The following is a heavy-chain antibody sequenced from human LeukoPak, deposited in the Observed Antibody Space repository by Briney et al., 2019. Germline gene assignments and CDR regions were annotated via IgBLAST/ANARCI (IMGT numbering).Heavy chain of an antibody. CDR1: EFTFSDYY. J-gene: IGHJ4*02. V-gene: IGHV3-11*06. CDR2: ISSSSGYT. CDR3: ARDGDGHFDY. Sequence: PGGSLRLSCAASEFTFSDYYMSWIRQAPGKGLEWVSYISSSSGYTDYADSVKGRFTISRDNAKNSLFLQMDSLRDEDTAVYYCARDGDGHFDYWGQGTLVTVSS. D-gene: IGHD2-21*01.